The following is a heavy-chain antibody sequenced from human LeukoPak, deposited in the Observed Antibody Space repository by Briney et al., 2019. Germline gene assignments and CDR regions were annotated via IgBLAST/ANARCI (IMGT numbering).Heavy chain of an antibody. CDR2: ISYDGSNK. Sequence: PGGSLRLSCAASGFTFSSYGMNWVRQAPGKGLEWVAVISYDGSNKYYADSVKGRFTISRDNSKNTLYLQMNSLRAEDTAVYYCAKDLYCSSTSCYYEWYYYYGMDVWGKGTTVTVSS. D-gene: IGHD2-2*01. CDR1: GFTFSSYG. J-gene: IGHJ6*04. CDR3: AKDLYCSSTSCYYEWYYYYGMDV. V-gene: IGHV3-30*18.